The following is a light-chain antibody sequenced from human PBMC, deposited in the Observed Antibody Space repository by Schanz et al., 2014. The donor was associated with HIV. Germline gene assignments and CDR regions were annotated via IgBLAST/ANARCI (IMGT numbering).Light chain of an antibody. V-gene: IGLV1-40*01. CDR2: ANY. Sequence: QSVLTQPPSVSGAPGQRVTISCTGSSSNIGAGYEVHWYKQLPETAPKLLIYANYNRPSGVPDRFSASKSDTSASLAITGLQAEDEANYYCQSYDSSLSGSVFGGGTKLTVL. CDR1: SSNIGAGYE. CDR3: QSYDSSLSGSV. J-gene: IGLJ3*02.